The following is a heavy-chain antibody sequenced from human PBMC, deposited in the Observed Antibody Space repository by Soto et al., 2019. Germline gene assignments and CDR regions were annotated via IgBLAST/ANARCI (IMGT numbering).Heavy chain of an antibody. Sequence: ASVKVSCTASGGTFSSDAISCVRQAPGQGLEWMRGIIPIFGTANYAQKFQGRVTITADESTSTAYMELSSLRSEDTAVYYCERYTVTTYYYYYGMDVWGQGTTVTVSS. CDR1: GGTFSSDA. V-gene: IGHV1-69*13. CDR3: ERYTVTTYYYYYGMDV. CDR2: IIPIFGTA. D-gene: IGHD4-4*01. J-gene: IGHJ6*02.